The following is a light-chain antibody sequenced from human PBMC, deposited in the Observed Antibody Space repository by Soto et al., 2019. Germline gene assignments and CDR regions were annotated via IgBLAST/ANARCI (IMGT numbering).Light chain of an antibody. J-gene: IGKJ1*01. V-gene: IGKV1-5*03. CDR2: KAS. CDR1: QSISTW. Sequence: DIQMTQSPSTLSASVGDRVTITCRASQSISTWVTWYQQKPGQAPKVLIYKASTLERGVPSRFSVSGSGTEFTLTISDLQPDDFVSYDCQADNNDPWTFGQGTNVDSK. CDR3: QADNNDPWT.